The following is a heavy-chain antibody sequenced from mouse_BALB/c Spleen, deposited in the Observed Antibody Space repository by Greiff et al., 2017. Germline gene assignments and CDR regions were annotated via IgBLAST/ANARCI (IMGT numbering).Heavy chain of an antibody. Sequence: VQLQQSGAELVKPGASVKLSCKTSGYTFTSYWIQWVKQRPGQGLGWIGEIFPGTGTTYYNEKFKGKATLTIDTSSSTAYMQLSSLTSEDSAVYFCARRQNYAMDYWGQGTSVTVSS. CDR1: GYTFTSYW. CDR3: ARRQNYAMDY. V-gene: IGHV1S132*01. CDR2: IFPGTGTT. J-gene: IGHJ4*01. D-gene: IGHD3-2*01.